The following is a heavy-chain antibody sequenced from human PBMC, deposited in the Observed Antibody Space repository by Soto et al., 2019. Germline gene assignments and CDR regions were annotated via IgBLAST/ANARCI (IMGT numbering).Heavy chain of an antibody. D-gene: IGHD6-13*01. CDR2: ISAYNGNT. Sequence: GASVKVSCKASGYTFTSYGISWVRQAPGQGLEWMGWISAYNGNTNYAQKLQGRVTMTTDTSTSTAYMELRSLRSDDTAVYYCERVVFYLSVGSRASGYSSSGPYDYWGQGTLVTVSS. CDR3: ERVVFYLSVGSRASGYSSSGPYDY. V-gene: IGHV1-18*01. CDR1: GYTFTSYG. J-gene: IGHJ4*02.